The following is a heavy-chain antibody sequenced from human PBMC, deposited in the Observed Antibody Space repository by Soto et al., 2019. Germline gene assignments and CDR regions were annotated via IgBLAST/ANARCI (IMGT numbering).Heavy chain of an antibody. Sequence: QVQLVQSGAEVKKPGASVKVSCKASGYTFTSYGISWVRQAPGQGLEWMGWISAYNGNTNYAQKLQGRVTMTTDTSTSTSYMELRSLRSDDTAVYYCARDCSGGSCYSGIVEKLDYWGQGTLVTVSS. CDR2: ISAYNGNT. CDR3: ARDCSGGSCYSGIVEKLDY. J-gene: IGHJ4*02. V-gene: IGHV1-18*01. D-gene: IGHD2-15*01. CDR1: GYTFTSYG.